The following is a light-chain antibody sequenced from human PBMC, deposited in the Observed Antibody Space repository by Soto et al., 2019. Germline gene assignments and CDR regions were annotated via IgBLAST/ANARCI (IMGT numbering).Light chain of an antibody. V-gene: IGKV3-11*01. CDR1: QSVSSY. J-gene: IGKJ2*01. CDR3: QQRSNWPRT. CDR2: EAS. Sequence: EIVLTQSPATLSLSPGEIATLSCRASQSVSSYLAWYPQKPGQAPRLLIYEASNRATGIPARFSGSGSGTDFTLTISSLEPEDFAVYYCQQRSNWPRTFGQGTKLEIK.